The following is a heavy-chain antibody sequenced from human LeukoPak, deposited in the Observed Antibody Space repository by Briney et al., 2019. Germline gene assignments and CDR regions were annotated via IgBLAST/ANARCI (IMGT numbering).Heavy chain of an antibody. J-gene: IGHJ5*02. Sequence: GGSLRLSCAASGFTFNTYIMHWVRQAPGKGLEWVAFISYDGSNKYADSVKGRFTIPRDNSKSTLYLQMNSLRAEDTAVYYCARDRSNCFDPWGQGTLVIVSS. V-gene: IGHV3-30-3*01. CDR3: ARDRSNCFDP. D-gene: IGHD3-10*01. CDR2: ISYDGSNK. CDR1: GFTFNTYI.